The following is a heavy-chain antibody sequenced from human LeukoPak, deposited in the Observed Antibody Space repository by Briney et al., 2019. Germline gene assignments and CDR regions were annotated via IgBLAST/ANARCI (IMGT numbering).Heavy chain of an antibody. CDR2: IYTSGST. V-gene: IGHV4-61*02. CDR1: GGSISSGSYY. CDR3: ARYHDFWSGADLYGMDV. D-gene: IGHD3-3*01. J-gene: IGHJ6*02. Sequence: SQTLSLTCTVSGGSISSGSYYWSWIRQPAGKGLEWIGRIYTSGSTNYNPSPKSRVTISVDTSKNQFSLKLSSVTAADTAVYYCARYHDFWSGADLYGMDVWGQGTTVTVSS.